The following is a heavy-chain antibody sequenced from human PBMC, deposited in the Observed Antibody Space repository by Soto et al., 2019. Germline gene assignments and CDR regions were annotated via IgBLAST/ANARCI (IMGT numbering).Heavy chain of an antibody. J-gene: IGHJ4*02. CDR1: GGSISSYY. CDR2: IYYSGST. D-gene: IGHD6-13*01. Sequence: PSETLSLTCTVSGGSISSYYWSWIRQPPGKGLEWIGYIYYSGSTNYNPSLKSRVTISVDTSKNQFSLKLSSVTAADTAVHYCARRGVAAFSRGFFDYWGQGTLVTVSS. CDR3: ARRGVAAFSRGFFDY. V-gene: IGHV4-59*08.